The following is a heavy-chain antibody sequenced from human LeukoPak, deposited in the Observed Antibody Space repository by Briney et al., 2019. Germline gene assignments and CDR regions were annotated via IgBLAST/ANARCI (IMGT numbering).Heavy chain of an antibody. V-gene: IGHV1-69*13. CDR3: ARVGSYGDFDY. CDR2: IIPIFGTA. Sequence: SVTVSCTASGGTFSSYAISWVRQAPGQGLEWMGGIIPIFGTANYAQKFQGRVTITADESTSTAYMELSSLRSEDTAVYYCARVGSYGDFDYWGQGTLVTVSS. CDR1: GGTFSSYA. J-gene: IGHJ4*02. D-gene: IGHD4-17*01.